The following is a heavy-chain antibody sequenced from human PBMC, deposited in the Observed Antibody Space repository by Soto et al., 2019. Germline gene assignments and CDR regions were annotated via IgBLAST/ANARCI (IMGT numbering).Heavy chain of an antibody. D-gene: IGHD3-9*01. V-gene: IGHV4-31*03. CDR2: IYYSGTT. CDR1: GGSISSDGYH. J-gene: IGHJ4*02. CDR3: ARGPHYDLLTGYYTEFDY. Sequence: QVQLQESGPGLVKPSQTLSLTCTVSGGSISSDGYHWSWIRQYPGKGLEWIGNIYYSGTTSYNPSLRSRFIISLDTSKNPFSLKLRSVTAADTAVYYCARGPHYDLLTGYYTEFDYWGQGTLVIVSS.